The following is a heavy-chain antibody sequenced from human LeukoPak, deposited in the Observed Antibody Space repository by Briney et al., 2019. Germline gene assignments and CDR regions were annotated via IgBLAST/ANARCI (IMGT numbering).Heavy chain of an antibody. CDR1: GFTFDDYA. CDR2: ISWDGGST. Sequence: GGSLRLSYAASGFTFDDYAMHWVRQAPGKGLEWVSLISWDGGSTYYADSVKGRFTISRDNSKNSLYLQMNSLRAEDTALYYCAKDSGSYLDYWGQGTLVTVSS. V-gene: IGHV3-43D*03. CDR3: AKDSGSYLDY. J-gene: IGHJ4*02. D-gene: IGHD1-26*01.